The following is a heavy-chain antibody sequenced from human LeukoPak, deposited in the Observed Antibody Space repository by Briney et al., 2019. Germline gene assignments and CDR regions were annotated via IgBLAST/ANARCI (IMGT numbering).Heavy chain of an antibody. D-gene: IGHD4-17*01. CDR3: AKDRHGDHGYFDY. CDR1: GFTFSSYA. Sequence: GGSLRLSCAASGFTFSSYAMSWVRQAPGKGLEWVSAISGSGGSTYYADSVKGRFTISRDNSKNTLYLQMNSLRAEDKAVYYCAKDRHGDHGYFDYWGQGTLVTVSS. CDR2: ISGSGGST. V-gene: IGHV3-23*01. J-gene: IGHJ4*02.